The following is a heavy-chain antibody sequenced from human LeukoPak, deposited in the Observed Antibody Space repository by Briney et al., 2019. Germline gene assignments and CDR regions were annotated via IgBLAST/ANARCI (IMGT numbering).Heavy chain of an antibody. J-gene: IGHJ4*02. Sequence: GASVKVSFKASGYTFTNYLLHWVRQAPGQGLEWVGRITPSVDTTNYAQKFRDRVTMTRDTSTSTVYMELSSLRSEDTAVYHCVREESGGYFDYWGQGTLVTVSS. D-gene: IGHD2-8*02. CDR3: VREESGGYFDY. V-gene: IGHV1-46*01. CDR1: GYTFTNYL. CDR2: ITPSVDTT.